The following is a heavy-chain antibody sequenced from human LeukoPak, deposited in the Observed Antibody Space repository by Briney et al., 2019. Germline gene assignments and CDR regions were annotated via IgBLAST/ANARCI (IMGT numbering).Heavy chain of an antibody. CDR2: IKQDGSEK. CDR3: ARAGYDFWSGYYTV. V-gene: IGHV3-7*01. D-gene: IGHD3-3*01. Sequence: PGGSLRLSCAASGFTFSSYWMSWVRQAPGKGLEWVANIKQDGSEKYYVDSVKGRFTISRDNAKNSLYLQMNSPRAEDTAVYYCARAGYDFWSGYYTVWGQGTLVTVSS. J-gene: IGHJ4*02. CDR1: GFTFSSYW.